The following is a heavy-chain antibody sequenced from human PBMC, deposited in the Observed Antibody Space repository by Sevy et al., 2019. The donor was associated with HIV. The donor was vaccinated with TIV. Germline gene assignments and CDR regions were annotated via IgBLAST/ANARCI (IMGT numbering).Heavy chain of an antibody. CDR3: ARKMELLVPDY. V-gene: IGHV3-21*01. D-gene: IGHD2-21*02. J-gene: IGHJ4*02. CDR1: GFIFSNYN. CDR2: IRSSSNDL. Sequence: GGSLRLSCTASGFIFSNYNMNWVRQAPGKGLEWVSYIRSSSNDLYYADSVKGRFTISRDNAKNSLYLQMNSLRAEDTAVYYCARKMELLVPDYWGQGTGVTVSS.